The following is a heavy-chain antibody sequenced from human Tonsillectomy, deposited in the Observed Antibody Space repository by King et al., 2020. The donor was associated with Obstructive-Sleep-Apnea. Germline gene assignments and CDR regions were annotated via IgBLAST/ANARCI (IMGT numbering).Heavy chain of an antibody. CDR1: GFTFRNYW. CDR3: ARESRSESQYDFFDF. D-gene: IGHD3-3*01. Sequence: VQLVESGGGLVQPGGSLRLSCVASGFTFRNYWMSWVRQAPGKGPEGVANIKKDGSELYYLDSVKGRFTISRDNADNSLFLQMNSLRTEDKAVYYCARESRSESQYDFFDFWGQGTRVTVSS. J-gene: IGHJ4*02. V-gene: IGHV3-7*03. CDR2: IKKDGSEL.